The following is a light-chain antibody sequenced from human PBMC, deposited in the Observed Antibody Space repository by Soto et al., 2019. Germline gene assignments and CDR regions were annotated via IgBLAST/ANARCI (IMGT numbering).Light chain of an antibody. CDR1: ENISRY. CDR2: AAS. CDR3: HQSHSSPYT. V-gene: IGKV1-39*01. J-gene: IGKJ2*01. Sequence: DIQMTQSPSSLSASVGDTVTITCRASENISRYLNWYQQKVGKAPKLLIYAASSLQSAVPSRFSGSGSGTDFTLTISSLLPEDFATYYRHQSHSSPYTFGQGTNVEIK.